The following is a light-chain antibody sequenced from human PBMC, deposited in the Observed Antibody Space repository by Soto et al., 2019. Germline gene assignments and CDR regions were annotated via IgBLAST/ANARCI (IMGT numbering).Light chain of an antibody. J-gene: IGLJ1*01. CDR2: NVN. CDR3: ASWDGSLSGHV. Sequence: QSALIQPPSVSGSPGQSVTISCTGTSSDDGSYDYVSWYQQHPGTVPKPMIYNVNTRPSGVPDRFSGSKSGNTASMTISGLQAEDEADYYCASWDGSLSGHVFGTGTKLTVL. CDR1: SSDDGSYDY. V-gene: IGLV2-11*01.